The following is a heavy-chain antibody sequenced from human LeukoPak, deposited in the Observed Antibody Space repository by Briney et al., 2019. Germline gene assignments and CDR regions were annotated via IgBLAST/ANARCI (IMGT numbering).Heavy chain of an antibody. CDR1: GFTFSSYS. V-gene: IGHV3-48*02. Sequence: GGSLRLSCAASGFTFSSYSMNWVRQAPGKGLEWVSYISSSSSTIYYADSVKGRFTISRDNAKNSLYLQMNSLRDEDTAVYYCARNVPATAGQPLDYWGQGTLVTVS. J-gene: IGHJ4*02. CDR3: ARNVPATAGQPLDY. CDR2: ISSSSSTI. D-gene: IGHD2-2*01.